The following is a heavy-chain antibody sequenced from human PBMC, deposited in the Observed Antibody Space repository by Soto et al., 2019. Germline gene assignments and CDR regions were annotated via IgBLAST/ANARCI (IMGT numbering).Heavy chain of an antibody. CDR3: AHNNLIAARDYYYYGMDV. CDR2: IYWNDDK. V-gene: IGHV2-5*01. CDR1: GFSLSTSGVC. J-gene: IGHJ6*02. D-gene: IGHD6-6*01. Sequence: SGPTRVNPTQTLTLTFTFSGFSLSTSGVCVVCIRQPRGKALEWLALIYWNDDKRYSPSLKSRLTITKDTSKNQVVLTMTNMDPVDTATYYCAHNNLIAARDYYYYGMDVWGQGTTVTVSS.